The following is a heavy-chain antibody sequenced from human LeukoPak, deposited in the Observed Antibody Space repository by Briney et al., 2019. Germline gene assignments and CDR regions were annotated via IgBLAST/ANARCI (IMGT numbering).Heavy chain of an antibody. D-gene: IGHD6-13*01. CDR1: GYTFTSYD. CDR2: MNPNSGNT. V-gene: IGHV1-8*01. CDR3: ARRLIAAAADDY. J-gene: IGHJ4*02. Sequence: ASVKVSCKASGYTFTSYDINWVRQATGQGLEWMGWMNPNSGNTGYAQKLQGRATMTTDTSTSTAYMELRSLRSDDTAVYYCARRLIAAAADDYWGQGTLVTVSS.